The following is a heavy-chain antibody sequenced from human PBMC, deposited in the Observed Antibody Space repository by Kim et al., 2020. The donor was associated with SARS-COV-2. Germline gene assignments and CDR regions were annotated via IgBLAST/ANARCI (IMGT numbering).Heavy chain of an antibody. Sequence: ASVKVSCKASGYTFTSYGISWVRQAPGQGLEWMGWISAYNGNTNYAQKLQGRVTMTTDTYTSTAYMELRSLRSDDTAVYYCARGYGSGSYLRRYYYYGMDVWGQGTTVTVSS. D-gene: IGHD3-10*01. CDR1: GYTFTSYG. V-gene: IGHV1-18*01. CDR2: ISAYNGNT. CDR3: ARGYGSGSYLRRYYYYGMDV. J-gene: IGHJ6*02.